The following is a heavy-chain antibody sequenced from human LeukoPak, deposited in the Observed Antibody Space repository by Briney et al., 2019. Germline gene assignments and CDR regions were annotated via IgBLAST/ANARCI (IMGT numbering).Heavy chain of an antibody. Sequence: GESLKISCKGSGYSFTSYWIGWVRQMPGKGLEWMGIIYPGDSDTRYSPFFQGQVTISADKSISTAYLQWSSLKASDTAMYYCATGYCSSTSCYRFDYWGQGTLVTVSS. V-gene: IGHV5-51*01. CDR1: GYSFTSYW. CDR3: ATGYCSSTSCYRFDY. D-gene: IGHD2-2*01. J-gene: IGHJ4*02. CDR2: IYPGDSDT.